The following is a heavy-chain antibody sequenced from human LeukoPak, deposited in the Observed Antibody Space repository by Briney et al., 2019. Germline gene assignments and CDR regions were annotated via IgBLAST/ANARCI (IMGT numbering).Heavy chain of an antibody. CDR3: ARAADCTNGVCYGYYYYMDV. D-gene: IGHD2-8*01. Sequence: GGSLRLSCAASGSTFSSSGMSWVRQAPGKGLEWVSGISFSGGSTDYAGSVKGRFTISRDNSKNTLYLQMNSLRAEDTAVYYCARAADCTNGVCYGYYYYMDVWGKGTTVTVSS. CDR1: GSTFSSSG. J-gene: IGHJ6*03. V-gene: IGHV3-23*01. CDR2: ISFSGGST.